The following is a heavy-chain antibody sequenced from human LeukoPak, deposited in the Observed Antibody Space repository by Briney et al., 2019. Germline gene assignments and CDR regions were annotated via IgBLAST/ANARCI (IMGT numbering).Heavy chain of an antibody. V-gene: IGHV3-23*01. CDR3: AKSPRYGDFYFDY. CDR1: GFTFSSYA. CDR2: ISGSGGST. D-gene: IGHD4-17*01. Sequence: GGSLRLSCAASGFTFSSYAMSWVRQAPGKGLEWVSAISGSGGSTYYADSVKGRLTISRDNSKNTLYLQMNSLRAEDTAVYYCAKSPRYGDFYFDYWGQGTLVTVSS. J-gene: IGHJ4*02.